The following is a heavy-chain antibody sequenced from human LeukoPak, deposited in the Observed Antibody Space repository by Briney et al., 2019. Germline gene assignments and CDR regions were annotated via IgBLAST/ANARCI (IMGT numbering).Heavy chain of an antibody. J-gene: IGHJ4*02. CDR2: INHSGST. CDR1: GGSFSGYY. Sequence: SETLSLTCAVYGGSFSGYYWSWIRQPPGRGLEWIGEINHSGSTNYNPSLKSRVTISVDTSKNQFSLKLSSVTAADTAVYYCARGYPTGYCSSTSCPARLVDYWGQGTLVTVSS. CDR3: ARGYPTGYCSSTSCPARLVDY. V-gene: IGHV4-34*01. D-gene: IGHD2-2*01.